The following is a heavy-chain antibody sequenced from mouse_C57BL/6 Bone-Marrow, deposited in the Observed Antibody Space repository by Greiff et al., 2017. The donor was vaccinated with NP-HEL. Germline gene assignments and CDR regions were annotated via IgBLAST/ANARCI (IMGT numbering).Heavy chain of an antibody. CDR2: IYPGDGDT. J-gene: IGHJ2*01. Sequence: QVQLKESGPELVKPGASVKISCKASGYAFSSSWMNWVKQRPGKGLEWIGRIYPGDGDTNYNGKFKGKATLTAGKSSSTAYMQLSSLTSEDSAVYFCARETYGSIYFDYWGQGTTLTVSS. D-gene: IGHD1-1*01. CDR3: ARETYGSIYFDY. CDR1: GYAFSSSW. V-gene: IGHV1-82*01.